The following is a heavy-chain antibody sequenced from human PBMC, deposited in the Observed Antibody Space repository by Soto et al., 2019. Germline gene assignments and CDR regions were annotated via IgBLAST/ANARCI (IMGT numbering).Heavy chain of an antibody. J-gene: IGHJ5*02. CDR2: ISYDGSNK. V-gene: IGHV3-30*18. CDR1: GFTFSSYG. Sequence: GGSLRLSCAASGFTFSSYGMHWVRQAPGKGLEWVAVISYDGSNKYYADSVKGRFTISRDNSKNTLYLQMNSLRAEDTAVYYCAKALDYTVTTSPLLFDPWGQGTLVTVSS. CDR3: AKALDYTVTTSPLLFDP. D-gene: IGHD4-17*01.